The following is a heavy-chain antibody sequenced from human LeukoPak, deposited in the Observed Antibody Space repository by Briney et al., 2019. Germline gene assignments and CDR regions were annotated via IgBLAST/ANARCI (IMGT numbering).Heavy chain of an antibody. CDR3: ARDNVDTATLYYFDY. V-gene: IGHV4-34*01. CDR1: GGSLSGYY. Sequence: SETLSLTCAVYGGSLSGYYWSWIRQPPGKGLEWIGEINHSGSTNYNPSLKSRVTISVDTSKNQFSLKLSSVTAADTAVYYCARDNVDTATLYYFDYWGQGTLVTVSS. D-gene: IGHD5-18*01. CDR2: INHSGST. J-gene: IGHJ4*02.